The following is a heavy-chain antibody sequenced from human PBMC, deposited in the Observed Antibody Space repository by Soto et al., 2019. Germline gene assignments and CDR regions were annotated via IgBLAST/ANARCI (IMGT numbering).Heavy chain of an antibody. CDR3: ATNVGYSGFEGPDY. CDR2: ITNSGSYT. D-gene: IGHD5-12*01. V-gene: IGHV3-11*05. CDR1: GFTFSDYY. J-gene: IGHJ4*02. Sequence: QVQLVESGGGLVKPGGSLRLSCEASGFTFSDYYMSWIRQAPGKGLEWVSYITNSGSYTNFADSVKGRFTLSRDNAKNAMYLQMNSLRVEATAVYYGATNVGYSGFEGPDYWGQGTLVTVSS.